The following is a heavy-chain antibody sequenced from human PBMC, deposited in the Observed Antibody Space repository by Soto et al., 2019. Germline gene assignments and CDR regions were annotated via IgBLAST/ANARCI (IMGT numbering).Heavy chain of an antibody. J-gene: IGHJ6*02. CDR2: IYYSGST. V-gene: IGHV4-39*01. Sequence: SETLSLTCTVSGGSISSSSYYWGWIRQPPGKGLEWIGSIYYSGSTYYNPSLKSRVTISVDTSKNQFSLKLSSVTAADTAVYYCARRRRVGGMDVWGQGTTVTVSS. CDR3: ARRRRVGGMDV. D-gene: IGHD3-10*01. CDR1: GGSISSSSYY.